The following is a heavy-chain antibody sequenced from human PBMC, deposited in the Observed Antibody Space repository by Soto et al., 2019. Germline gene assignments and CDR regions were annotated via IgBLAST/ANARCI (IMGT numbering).Heavy chain of an antibody. D-gene: IGHD6-19*01. CDR1: GFTVSSNY. Sequence: GGSLRLSCAASGFTVSSNYMSWVRQAPGKGLEWVSVIYSGGSTYYADSVKGRFTISRDNSKNTLYLQMNSLRAEDTAVYYCARWGPSCSGWYECYFVHWGQGTLVTVSS. CDR2: IYSGGST. CDR3: ARWGPSCSGWYECYFVH. J-gene: IGHJ4*02. V-gene: IGHV3-53*01.